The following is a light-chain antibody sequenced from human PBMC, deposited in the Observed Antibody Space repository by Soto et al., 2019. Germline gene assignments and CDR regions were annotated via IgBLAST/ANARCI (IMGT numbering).Light chain of an antibody. CDR3: QHYGSSVT. Sequence: AIRMTQSPSSFSASTGDRVTITCRASQGISSYLAWYQQKPGKAPKLLIYAASTLQSGVPSRFSGSGSGTDFTLTISCLQSEDFATYYCQHYGSSVTFGGGTKVEIK. CDR2: AAS. V-gene: IGKV1-8*01. J-gene: IGKJ4*01. CDR1: QGISSY.